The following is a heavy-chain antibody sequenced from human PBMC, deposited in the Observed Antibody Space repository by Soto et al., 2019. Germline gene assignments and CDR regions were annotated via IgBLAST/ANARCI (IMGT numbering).Heavy chain of an antibody. J-gene: IGHJ4*02. Sequence: PSETLSLTCTVSGGSISSSSYYWGWIRQPPGKGLEWIGSIYYSGSTYYNPSLKSRVTISVDTSKNQFSLKLSSVTAADTAVYYCAREASGAGTDHWGQGTLVTVSS. CDR2: IYYSGST. CDR1: GGSISSSSYY. CDR3: AREASGAGTDH. D-gene: IGHD1-1*01. V-gene: IGHV4-39*02.